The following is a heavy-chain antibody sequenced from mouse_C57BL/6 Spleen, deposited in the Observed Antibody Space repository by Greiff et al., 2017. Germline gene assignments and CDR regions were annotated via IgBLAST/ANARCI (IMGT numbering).Heavy chain of an antibody. V-gene: IGHV3-6*01. CDR3: ANSNYYFFAY. CDR2: ISYDGSN. CDR1: GYSITSGYY. J-gene: IGHJ3*01. D-gene: IGHD2-5*01. Sequence: ESGPGLVKPSQSLSLTCSVTGYSITSGYYWNWIRQVPGNKLEWMGYISYDGSNNYNPSLKNRISITRDTSKNQFFLKLNSVTTEDTATYYCANSNYYFFAYWGQGTLVTVSA.